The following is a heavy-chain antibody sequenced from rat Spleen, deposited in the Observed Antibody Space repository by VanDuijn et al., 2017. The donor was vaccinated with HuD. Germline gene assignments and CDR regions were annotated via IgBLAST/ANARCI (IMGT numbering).Heavy chain of an antibody. D-gene: IGHD1-11*01. V-gene: IGHV5-29*01. CDR2: ISYDGSST. CDR1: GFTFSDYY. CDR3: ARQVEGTPWFAY. Sequence: EVQLVESDGGLVQPGRSLKLSCAASGFTFSDYYMAWVRQAPTKGLEWVATISYDGSSTYYRDSVKGRFTISRDNAKSTLYLQMDSLRSEDTATYYCARQVEGTPWFAYWGQGTLVTVSS. J-gene: IGHJ3*01.